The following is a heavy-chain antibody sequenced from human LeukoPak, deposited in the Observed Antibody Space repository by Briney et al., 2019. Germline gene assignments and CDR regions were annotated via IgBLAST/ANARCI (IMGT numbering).Heavy chain of an antibody. J-gene: IGHJ4*02. Sequence: GASVKVSCKASGYTFTSYDINWVRQATGQGLEWMGWMNPNNGNTGYAQKFQGRVTITRNTSISTAYMELSGLRSEDTAVYYCARGSYCSSTSCYGDVDYWGQGTLVTVSS. D-gene: IGHD2-2*01. CDR3: ARGSYCSSTSCYGDVDY. V-gene: IGHV1-8*03. CDR1: GYTFTSYD. CDR2: MNPNNGNT.